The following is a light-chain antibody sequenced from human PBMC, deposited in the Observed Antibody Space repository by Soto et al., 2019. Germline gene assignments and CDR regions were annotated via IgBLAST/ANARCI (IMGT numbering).Light chain of an antibody. J-gene: IGLJ1*01. Sequence: QSVLTQPASVSGSPGQSITISCTGISIDIGPYDYVSWYQQHPGKAPKLMIYEVTNRPSGVSHRFSGSKSGSTASLTISGLQAEDEADYYCSSYTRNTALVFGPGTQLTVL. V-gene: IGLV2-14*01. CDR2: EVT. CDR1: SIDIGPYDY. CDR3: SSYTRNTALV.